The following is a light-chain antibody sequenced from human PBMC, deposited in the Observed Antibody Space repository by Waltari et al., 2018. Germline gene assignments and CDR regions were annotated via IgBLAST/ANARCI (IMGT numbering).Light chain of an antibody. CDR1: QDISNY. V-gene: IGKV1-33*01. CDR3: QQYDNLRVT. CDR2: DAS. Sequence: DIQMTQSPSSLSASVGDRVTITCQASQDISNYLNWYQQKPGKAPKLLIYDASNLETGVPSRFSGSGSGTDFTFTISSLQPEDIATYHCQQYDNLRVTFGGGTKVEIK. J-gene: IGKJ4*01.